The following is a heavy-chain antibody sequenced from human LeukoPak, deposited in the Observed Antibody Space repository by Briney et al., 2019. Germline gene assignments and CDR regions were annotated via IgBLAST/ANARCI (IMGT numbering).Heavy chain of an antibody. D-gene: IGHD6-19*01. CDR1: GFTFSSYS. Sequence: GGSLRLSCAASGFTFSSYSMNWVRQAPGKGLEWVSSISGSSSYIYYADSVKGRFTISRDNAKNSLYLQMNSLRAEDTAVYYCARDVGTGWYYAFDIWGQGTLVTVSS. V-gene: IGHV3-21*01. CDR2: ISGSSSYI. CDR3: ARDVGTGWYYAFDI. J-gene: IGHJ3*02.